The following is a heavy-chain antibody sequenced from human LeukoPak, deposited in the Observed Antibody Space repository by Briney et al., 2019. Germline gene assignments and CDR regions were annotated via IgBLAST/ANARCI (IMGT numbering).Heavy chain of an antibody. CDR3: AKSHSVEQRGYFDY. J-gene: IGHJ4*02. D-gene: IGHD1/OR15-1a*01. CDR2: IANDGGST. Sequence: GKPLRLSCAASGFTFTTYAMSWVRQAPGKGLEWDSSIANDGGSTYYADSVKGRFTISRDNSRNTVYLQMNSLRAEDMAVYYCAKSHSVEQRGYFDYWGQGTLVPVSS. CDR1: GFTFTTYA. V-gene: IGHV3-23*01.